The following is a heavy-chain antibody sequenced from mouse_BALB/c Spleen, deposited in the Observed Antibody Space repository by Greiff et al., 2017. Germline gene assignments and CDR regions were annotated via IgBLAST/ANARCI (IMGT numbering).Heavy chain of an antibody. V-gene: IGHV1S34*01. Sequence: LVKTGASVKISCKASGYSFTGYYMHWVKQSHGKSLEWIGYISCYNGATSYNQKFKGKATFTVDTSSSTAYMQFNSLTSEDSAVYYCASGNYGGSYFDYWGQGTTLTVSS. CDR1: GYSFTGYY. CDR3: ASGNYGGSYFDY. J-gene: IGHJ2*01. D-gene: IGHD2-1*01. CDR2: ISCYNGAT.